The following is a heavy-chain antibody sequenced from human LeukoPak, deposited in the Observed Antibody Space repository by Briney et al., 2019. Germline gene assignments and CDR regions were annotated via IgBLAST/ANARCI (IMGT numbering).Heavy chain of an antibody. J-gene: IGHJ3*02. V-gene: IGHV3-66*01. D-gene: IGHD2-2*01. Sequence: GGYLRLSCAASGFTVSSNYMSWVRQAPGKGLEWVSVIYSGGSTYYADSVKGRFTISRDNSKNTLYLQMNSLRAEDTAVYYCARVGYCSSTSCTSIPGYSSGWDLDAFDIWGQGTMVTVSS. CDR1: GFTVSSNY. CDR2: IYSGGST. CDR3: ARVGYCSSTSCTSIPGYSSGWDLDAFDI.